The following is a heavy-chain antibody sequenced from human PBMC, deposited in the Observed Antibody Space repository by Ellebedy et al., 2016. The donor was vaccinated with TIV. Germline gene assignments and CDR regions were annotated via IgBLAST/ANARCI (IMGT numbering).Heavy chain of an antibody. CDR1: GYNFATYW. CDR3: VREGPKGLGYGMDV. J-gene: IGHJ6*02. V-gene: IGHV5-51*01. D-gene: IGHD1-26*01. CDR2: IYPGDSDT. Sequence: GESLKISXQGSGYNFATYWIGWVRQMPGKGLEWMGIIYPGDSDTEYGPSFPGQVTISVDKSISTAYLQWSSLKASDTAMYYRVREGPKGLGYGMDVWGQGTTVTVSS.